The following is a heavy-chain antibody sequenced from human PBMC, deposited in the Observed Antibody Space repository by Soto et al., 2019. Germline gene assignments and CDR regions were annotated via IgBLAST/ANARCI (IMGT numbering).Heavy chain of an antibody. CDR2: IYYSGST. CDR1: GGSISSYY. V-gene: IGHV4-59*01. Sequence: PSESLSLTCTVSGGSISSYYWSWIRQPPGKGLEWIGYIYYSGSTNYNPSLKSRVTISVDTSKNQFSLKLSSVTAADTAVYYCGRGYCSGGSCYPVDYWGQGTLVNVSS. CDR3: GRGYCSGGSCYPVDY. J-gene: IGHJ4*02. D-gene: IGHD2-15*01.